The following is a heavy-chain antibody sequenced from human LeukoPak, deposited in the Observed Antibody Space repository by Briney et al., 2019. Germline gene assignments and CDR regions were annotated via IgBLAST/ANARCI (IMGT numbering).Heavy chain of an antibody. CDR3: AKDFRIGYSAHFDY. CDR1: GFTFSSYG. CDR2: IWYDGSNK. J-gene: IGHJ4*02. D-gene: IGHD2-21*01. V-gene: IGHV3-33*06. Sequence: SGGSLRLSCAASGFTFSSYGMYWVRQAPGKGLEWVAVIWYDGSNKYYADSVKGRFTISRDNSKNTLYLQMNSLRAEDTAVYYCAKDFRIGYSAHFDYWGQGALVTVSS.